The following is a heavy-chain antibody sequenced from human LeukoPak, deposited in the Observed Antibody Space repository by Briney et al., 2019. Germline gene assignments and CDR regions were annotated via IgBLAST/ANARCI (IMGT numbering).Heavy chain of an antibody. D-gene: IGHD3-10*01. CDR2: INHSGST. CDR3: ARAGNRITMVRGVKPFDY. CDR1: GGSFSGYY. V-gene: IGHV4-34*01. Sequence: SETLSPTCAVYGGSFSGYYWSWIRQPPGKGLEWIGEINHSGSTNYNPSLKSRVTISVDTSKNQFSLKLSSVTAADTAVYYCARAGNRITMVRGVKPFDYWGQGTLVTVSS. J-gene: IGHJ4*02.